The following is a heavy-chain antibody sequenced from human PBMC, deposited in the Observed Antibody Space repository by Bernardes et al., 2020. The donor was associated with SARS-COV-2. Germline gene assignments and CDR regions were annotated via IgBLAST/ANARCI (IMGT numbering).Heavy chain of an antibody. Sequence: ASVTVSCKTSCYTFTRCGLGWVRHAPGPWLELLGWIPGYSGNTNYAQKVQGRVTMTTDTSTSTAYMELRSLKSDDTAVYYCARFGSGWLDYWGQGTLVTVSS. D-gene: IGHD6-19*01. CDR1: CYTFTRCG. CDR2: IPGYSGNT. CDR3: ARFGSGWLDY. V-gene: IGHV1-18*01. J-gene: IGHJ4*02.